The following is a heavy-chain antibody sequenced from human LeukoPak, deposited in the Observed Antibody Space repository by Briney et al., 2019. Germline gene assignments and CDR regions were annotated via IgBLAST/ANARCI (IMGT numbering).Heavy chain of an antibody. Sequence: GASVKVSCKASGYTFTSYGISWVRQAPGQGLEWMGWISAYNGNTNYAQKLQGRVTMTTDTSTSTAYMELRSLRSEDTAVYYCARGGRRVPAAKPIDPWGQGTLVTVSS. V-gene: IGHV1-18*01. D-gene: IGHD2-2*01. CDR2: ISAYNGNT. CDR1: GYTFTSYG. J-gene: IGHJ5*02. CDR3: ARGGRRVPAAKPIDP.